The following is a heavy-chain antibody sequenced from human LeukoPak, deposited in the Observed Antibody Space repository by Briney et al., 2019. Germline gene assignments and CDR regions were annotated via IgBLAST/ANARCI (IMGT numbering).Heavy chain of an antibody. V-gene: IGHV1-46*01. CDR1: GYTFTSYY. Sequence: ASVKVSCKASGYTFTSYYMHWVRQAPGQGLEWMGIINPSGGSTSYAQKFQGRVTMTRDTSTSTVYMELSSLRSEDTAMYYCARFGGYGDYFGLHDAFDIWGQGTMVTVSS. CDR3: ARFGGYGDYFGLHDAFDI. D-gene: IGHD4-17*01. CDR2: INPSGGST. J-gene: IGHJ3*02.